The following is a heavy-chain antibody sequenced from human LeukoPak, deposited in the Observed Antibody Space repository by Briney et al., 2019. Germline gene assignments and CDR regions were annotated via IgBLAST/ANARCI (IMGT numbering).Heavy chain of an antibody. V-gene: IGHV3-23*01. Sequence: PGGSLRLSCVASGFTFSNCGMSWVRQAPGKGLEWVSSLSNSGIGIYYADSVKGRFTISRDNSKNTLYLQMNSLRAEDTAVFYCARVRVGSGSHHAADAFDIWGQGTMVTVSS. CDR1: GFTFSNCG. CDR2: LSNSGIGI. D-gene: IGHD1-26*01. J-gene: IGHJ3*02. CDR3: ARVRVGSGSHHAADAFDI.